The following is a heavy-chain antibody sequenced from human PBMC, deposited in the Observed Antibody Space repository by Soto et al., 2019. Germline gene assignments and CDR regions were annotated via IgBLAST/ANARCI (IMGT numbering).Heavy chain of an antibody. J-gene: IGHJ4*02. CDR1: GFTVSINY. CDR3: ASGLGGYNDY. Sequence: GGSLRLSCAASGFTVSINYMNWVRQAPGKGLEWVSIIYSGGSTYYADSVKGRFTISRDNFKNTLYLQMNSLRAEDTAVYYCASGLGGYNDYWGQGTLVTVSS. CDR2: IYSGGST. D-gene: IGHD1-1*01. V-gene: IGHV3-53*01.